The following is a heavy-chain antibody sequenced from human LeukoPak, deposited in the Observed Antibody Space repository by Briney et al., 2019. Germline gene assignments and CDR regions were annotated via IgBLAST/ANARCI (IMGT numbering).Heavy chain of an antibody. CDR1: GFTFSSYA. CDR2: ISGSGGST. J-gene: IGHJ3*02. CDR3: AKEPYGDYGDYEAFDI. V-gene: IGHV3-23*01. Sequence: GRSLRLSCAASGFTFSSYAMSWVRQAPGKGLEWVSAISGSGGSTYYADSVRGRFTISRDNSKNTLYLQMNSLRAEDTAVYYCAKEPYGDYGDYEAFDIWGQGTMVTVSS. D-gene: IGHD4-17*01.